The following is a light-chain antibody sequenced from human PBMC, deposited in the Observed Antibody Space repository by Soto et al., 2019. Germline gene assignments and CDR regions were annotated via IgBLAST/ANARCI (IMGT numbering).Light chain of an antibody. CDR3: QQYNSYSGFT. J-gene: IGKJ3*01. Sequence: DIQMTQSPSTLSASVGDRVTITCRASQSISSWWAWSQQKPGKAPNLLIYDASSLESGVPSRFSGSGSGTEFTLTISSLQPDDFATYYCQQYNSYSGFTFGPGTKVDIK. CDR2: DAS. CDR1: QSISSW. V-gene: IGKV1-5*01.